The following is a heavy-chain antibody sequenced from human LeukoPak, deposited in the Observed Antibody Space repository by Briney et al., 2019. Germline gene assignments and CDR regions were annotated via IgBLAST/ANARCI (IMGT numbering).Heavy chain of an antibody. CDR1: GYSFTSYR. CDR3: ARSSDSGGYYDYFDY. J-gene: IGHJ4*02. D-gene: IGHD3-22*01. Sequence: GESLKISCKGSGYSFTSYRIGWVRQMPGKGLEWMAIIYPGDSDTRYSPSFQGQVTTSADKSISVTYLQWSSLKASDTAMYYCARSSDSGGYYDYFDYWGQGTLVTVSS. V-gene: IGHV5-51*01. CDR2: IYPGDSDT.